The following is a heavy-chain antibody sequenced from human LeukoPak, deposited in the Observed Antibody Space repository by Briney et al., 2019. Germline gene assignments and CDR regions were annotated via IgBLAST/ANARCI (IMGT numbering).Heavy chain of an antibody. D-gene: IGHD4-17*01. CDR3: ARVPTVTFFDY. V-gene: IGHV4-34*01. CDR1: GASFSDYY. Sequence: SETLSLTCAVYGASFSDYYCSWIRQPPGKGLEWIGEINHSGTTNYNPSLKSRVTISVDTSKNQFSLKLSSVTAADTAVYYCARVPTVTFFDYWGQGTLVTVSS. J-gene: IGHJ4*02. CDR2: INHSGTT.